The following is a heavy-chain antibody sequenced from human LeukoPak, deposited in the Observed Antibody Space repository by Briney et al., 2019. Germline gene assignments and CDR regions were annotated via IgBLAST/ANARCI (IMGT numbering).Heavy chain of an antibody. CDR2: MNPNSGNT. J-gene: IGHJ4*02. CDR3: AREAYSSSRDSDY. CDR1: GYTFTSYD. V-gene: IGHV1-8*03. D-gene: IGHD6-13*01. Sequence: ASVKVSCKASGYTFTSYDNNWVRQATGQGLEWMGWMNPNSGNTGYAQKFQGRVTITRNTSISTAYMELSSLRSEDTAVYYCAREAYSSSRDSDYWGQGTLVTVSS.